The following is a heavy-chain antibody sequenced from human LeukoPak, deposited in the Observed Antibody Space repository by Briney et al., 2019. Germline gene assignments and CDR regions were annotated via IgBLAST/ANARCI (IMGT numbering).Heavy chain of an antibody. J-gene: IGHJ4*02. CDR2: INPNSGGT. V-gene: IGHV1-2*02. Sequence: ASVKVSCKASGYTFTGYYMHWVRQAPGQGLEWMGWINPNSGGTNYAQKFQGRVTMTRDTSISTAYMELSRLRSDDTAVYYCARRGVVSWYFEATRELEVDYWGQGTLVTVSS. CDR3: ARRGVVSWYFEATRELEVDY. CDR1: GYTFTGYY. D-gene: IGHD6-13*01.